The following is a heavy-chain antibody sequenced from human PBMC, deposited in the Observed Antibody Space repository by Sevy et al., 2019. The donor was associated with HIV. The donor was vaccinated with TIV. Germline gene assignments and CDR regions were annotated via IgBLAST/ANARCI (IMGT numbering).Heavy chain of an antibody. Sequence: GGSLRLSCAASGFTFSSYEMNWVRQAPGKGLEWVSCISSSGSTIYYADSVKGRFTISRDNAKNSLYLQMNSLRAEDTAVYYCARDHKWDNKMDYWGQGTLVTVSS. CDR3: ARDHKWDNKMDY. CDR2: ISSSGSTI. D-gene: IGHD1-26*01. V-gene: IGHV3-48*03. J-gene: IGHJ4*02. CDR1: GFTFSSYE.